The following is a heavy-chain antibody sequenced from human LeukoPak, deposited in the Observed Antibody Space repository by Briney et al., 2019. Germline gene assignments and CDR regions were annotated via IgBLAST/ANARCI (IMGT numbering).Heavy chain of an antibody. CDR3: ARHVTMVVTPSWFDP. V-gene: IGHV4-30-4*08. D-gene: IGHD4-23*01. J-gene: IGHJ5*02. CDR1: GGSISSGDYY. Sequence: SQTLSLTCTVSGGSISSGDYYWSWIRQPPGKGLEWIGYIYYSGSTYYNPSLKSRVTISVDTSKNQFSLKLSSVTAADTAVYYCARHVTMVVTPSWFDPWGQGTLVTVSS. CDR2: IYYSGST.